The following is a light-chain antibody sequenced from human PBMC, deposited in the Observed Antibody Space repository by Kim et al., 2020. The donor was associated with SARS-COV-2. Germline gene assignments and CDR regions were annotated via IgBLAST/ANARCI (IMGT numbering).Light chain of an antibody. V-gene: IGLV1-44*01. J-gene: IGLJ2*01. Sequence: GPRVTVTCSGSIANRGCDVLSSCRQLPGTAPKLLLYSKDYRPSGVRERFSGSKSGTAASLAISGLQSEDEADYCCVAWDERLKGSVFGAETQLTVL. CDR3: VAWDERLKGSV. CDR1: IANRGCDV. CDR2: SKD.